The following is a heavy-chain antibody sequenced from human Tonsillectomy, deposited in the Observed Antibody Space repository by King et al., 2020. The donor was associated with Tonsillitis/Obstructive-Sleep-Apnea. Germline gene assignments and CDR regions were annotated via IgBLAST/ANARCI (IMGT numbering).Heavy chain of an antibody. CDR3: ARDQSGTIAAASPDY. CDR2: ISYDGRN. D-gene: IGHD6-13*01. CDR1: GFTFSSYA. J-gene: IGHJ4*02. Sequence: QLVQSGGGVVQPGRSLRLSCAASGFTFSSYAIHWVRQAPGKGLEWVAVISYDGRNDEESVKGRFTISRDNSKNTLFLQMNSLRAEDTAVYCARDQSGTIAAASPDYWGQGTLVTVSS. V-gene: IGHV3-30*01.